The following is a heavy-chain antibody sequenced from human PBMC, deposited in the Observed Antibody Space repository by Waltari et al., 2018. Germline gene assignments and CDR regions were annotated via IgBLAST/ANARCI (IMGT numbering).Heavy chain of an antibody. D-gene: IGHD7-27*01. CDR2: IYSGGST. V-gene: IGHV3-53*01. J-gene: IGHJ6*02. CDR3: ARGPGSHYYYYGMDV. Sequence: EVQLVESGGGLIQPGGSLRLSCAASGFTVSSNYLRWVRQAPGKGLEWVSVIYSGGSTYYADSVKGRFTISRDNSKNTLYLQMNSLRAEDTAVYYCARGPGSHYYYYGMDVWGQGTTVTVSS. CDR1: GFTVSSNY.